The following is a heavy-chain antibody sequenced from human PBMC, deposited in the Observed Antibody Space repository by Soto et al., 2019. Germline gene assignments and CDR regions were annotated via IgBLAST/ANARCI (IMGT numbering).Heavy chain of an antibody. D-gene: IGHD3-3*02. CDR2: ISSSNSYT. J-gene: IGHJ6*02. Sequence: GGSLRLSCAASGFTFSDYYMSWIRQAPGKGLEWVSYISSSNSYTNYADSVKGRFTISRDNAKNSLYLQLNSLRAEDTAVYYCARNAKSPFSEAPYGVDVWGQGTTVTVYS. CDR1: GFTFSDYY. CDR3: ARNAKSPFSEAPYGVDV. V-gene: IGHV3-11*06.